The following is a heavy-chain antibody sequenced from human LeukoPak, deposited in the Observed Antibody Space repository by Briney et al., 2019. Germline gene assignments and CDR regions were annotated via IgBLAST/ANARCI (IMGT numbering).Heavy chain of an antibody. J-gene: IGHJ4*02. V-gene: IGHV3-7*01. CDR1: GFTFSSYW. CDR2: MKQDGSEK. D-gene: IGHD2-15*01. CDR3: AQGLEGFGGYCSGGSCYFSY. Sequence: GGALRLSCAASGFTFSSYWISWVRQAPGKGLEWVANMKQDGSEKYYVDSVKGRFTISRDNAKNSLYLQMNSLRAEDTAVYYCAQGLEGFGGYCSGGSCYFSYWGQGTLVTVSS.